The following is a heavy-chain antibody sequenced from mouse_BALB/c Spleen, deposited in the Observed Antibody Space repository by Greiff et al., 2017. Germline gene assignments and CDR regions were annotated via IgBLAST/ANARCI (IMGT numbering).Heavy chain of an antibody. CDR1: GYTFSSYW. Sequence: VKLQESGAELMKPGASVKISCKATGYTFSSYWIEWVKQRPGHGLEWIGEILPGSGSTNYNEKFKGKATFTADTSSNTAYMQLSSLTSEDSAVYYCATTARATNYYAMDYWGQGTSVTVSS. J-gene: IGHJ4*01. CDR3: ATTARATNYYAMDY. CDR2: ILPGSGST. V-gene: IGHV1-9*01. D-gene: IGHD3-1*01.